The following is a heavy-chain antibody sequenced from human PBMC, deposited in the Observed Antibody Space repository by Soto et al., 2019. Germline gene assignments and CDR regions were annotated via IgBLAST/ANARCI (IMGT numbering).Heavy chain of an antibody. J-gene: IGHJ4*01. Sequence: VASVKVSCKASGYTFTSYGISWVRQAPGQGLEWMGWISAYNGNTNYAQKLQGRVTMTTDTSTSTAYMELRSLRSDDTAVYYCARVHFDSSGYLTDYWGHGTLVTVSS. D-gene: IGHD3-22*01. CDR1: GYTFTSYG. V-gene: IGHV1-18*01. CDR3: ARVHFDSSGYLTDY. CDR2: ISAYNGNT.